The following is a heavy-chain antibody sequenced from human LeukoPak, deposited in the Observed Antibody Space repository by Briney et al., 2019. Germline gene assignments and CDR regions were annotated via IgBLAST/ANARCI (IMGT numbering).Heavy chain of an antibody. CDR2: MNPNSGNT. Sequence: ASVKVSCKASGYTFTSYDINWVRQATGQGLEWMGWMNPNSGNTGYAQKFQGRVTMTRNTSISTAYMELSSLRSEDTAVYYCARGQGRQLWLLDICENDYWGQGTLVTVSS. V-gene: IGHV1-8*01. J-gene: IGHJ4*02. D-gene: IGHD5-18*01. CDR3: ARGQGRQLWLLDICENDY. CDR1: GYTFTSYD.